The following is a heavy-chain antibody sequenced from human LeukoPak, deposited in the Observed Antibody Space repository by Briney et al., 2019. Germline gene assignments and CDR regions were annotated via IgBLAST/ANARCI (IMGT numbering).Heavy chain of an antibody. CDR2: ISSSSTYI. V-gene: IGHV3-21*01. D-gene: IGHD6-19*01. CDR3: AKVEQYYFDY. J-gene: IGHJ4*02. Sequence: PGGSLRLSCAASGFTFSSYSMNWVRQAPGKGLEWVSSISSSSTYIYYADSVKGRFTISRDNAKTSLYLQMNSLRAEDTAVYYCAKVEQYYFDYWGQGTPVTVSS. CDR1: GFTFSSYS.